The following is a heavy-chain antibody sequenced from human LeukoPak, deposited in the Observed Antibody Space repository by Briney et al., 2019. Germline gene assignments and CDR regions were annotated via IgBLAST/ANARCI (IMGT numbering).Heavy chain of an antibody. CDR1: GGTFSSYA. CDR2: IIPILGIA. CDR3: ARVECSGGSCYSGNWFAP. J-gene: IGHJ5*02. V-gene: IGHV1-69*04. D-gene: IGHD2-15*01. Sequence: ASVKVSCKASGGTFSSYAISWVRQAPGQGLEWMGRIIPILGIANYAQKFQGRVTITADKSTSTAYMELSSLRSEDTAVYYCARVECSGGSCYSGNWFAPWGQGTLVTVSS.